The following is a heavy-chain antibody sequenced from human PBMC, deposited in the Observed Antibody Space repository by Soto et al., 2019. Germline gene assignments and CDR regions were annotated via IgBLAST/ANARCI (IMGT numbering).Heavy chain of an antibody. J-gene: IGHJ4*02. CDR1: GGSFSGYY. CDR3: ARGNPSSYDFWSVYSD. CDR2: INHSGST. Sequence: SETLSLTCAVYGGSFSGYYWSWIRQPPGKGLEWIGEINHSGSTNYNPSLKSRVTISVDTSKNQFSLKLSSVTAADTAVYYCARGNPSSYDFWSVYSDWGQGTLVTVSS. D-gene: IGHD3-3*01. V-gene: IGHV4-34*01.